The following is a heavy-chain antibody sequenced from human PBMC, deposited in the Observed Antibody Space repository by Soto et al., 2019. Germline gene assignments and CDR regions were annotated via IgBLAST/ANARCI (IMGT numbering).Heavy chain of an antibody. J-gene: IGHJ6*02. D-gene: IGHD2-21*02. CDR3: AKDYEVVTGGMDV. CDR1: GFTFSSYA. Sequence: QPWGSLRLSCAASGFTFSSYAMSWVRQAPGKGLEWVSAISGSGGSTYYADSVKGRFTISRDNSKNTLYLQMNSLRAEDTAVYYCAKDYEVVTGGMDVWGQGTTVTVSS. V-gene: IGHV3-23*01. CDR2: ISGSGGST.